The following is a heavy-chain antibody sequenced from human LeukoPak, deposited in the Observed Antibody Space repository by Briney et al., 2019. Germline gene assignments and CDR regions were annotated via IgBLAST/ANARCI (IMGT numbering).Heavy chain of an antibody. J-gene: IGHJ4*02. CDR2: ISGSGGST. V-gene: IGHV3-23*01. Sequence: GGSLRPSCAASGFTFSSYAMSWVRQAPGKGLEWVPAISGSGGSTYYADSVKGRFTISRDNSKNTLYLQMNSLRAEDTAVYYCARDLYNYFDYWGQGTLVTVSS. CDR3: ARDLYNYFDY. CDR1: GFTFSSYA. D-gene: IGHD4-11*01.